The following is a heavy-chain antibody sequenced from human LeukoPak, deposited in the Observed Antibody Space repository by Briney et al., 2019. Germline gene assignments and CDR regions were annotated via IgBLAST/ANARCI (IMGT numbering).Heavy chain of an antibody. V-gene: IGHV3-23*01. D-gene: IGHD6-13*01. CDR3: AKAGSSWYDGYFDY. CDR1: GFTFSSYA. CDR2: ISGSGGST. J-gene: IGHJ4*02. Sequence: GGSLRLSCAASGFTFSSYAMIWVRQAPGKGLEWVSTISGSGGSTDYADSVKGRFTVSRDNSKNTLYLQMNSLRAEDTAEYHCAKAGSSWYDGYFDYWGQGTLVTVSS.